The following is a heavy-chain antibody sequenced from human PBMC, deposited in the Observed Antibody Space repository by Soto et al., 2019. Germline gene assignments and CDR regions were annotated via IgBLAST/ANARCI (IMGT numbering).Heavy chain of an antibody. D-gene: IGHD1-26*01. Sequence: ETLSLTCAVYGGSFSGYYWSWIRQPPGKGLEWIGEINHSGSTNYNPSLKSRVTISVDTSKNQFSLKLSSVTAADTAVYYCARGRGGNYYYGMDVWGQGTTVTVSS. V-gene: IGHV4-34*01. CDR2: INHSGST. CDR1: GGSFSGYY. J-gene: IGHJ6*02. CDR3: ARGRGGNYYYGMDV.